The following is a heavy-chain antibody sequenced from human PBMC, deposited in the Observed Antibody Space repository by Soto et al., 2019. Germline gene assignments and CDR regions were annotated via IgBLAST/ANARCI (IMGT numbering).Heavy chain of an antibody. CDR1: GFTFSSYG. Sequence: EVQLVESGGGLVKPGGSLRLSCAASGFTFSSYGMNWVRQAPGKGLEWVSSISSSSSYIYYADSVKGRFTISRDNAKNSLYLQMNSLRAEDTAVYYCARDVAAAVYYYYYGMDVWGQGTTVTVSS. CDR3: ARDVAAAVYYYYYGMDV. V-gene: IGHV3-21*01. D-gene: IGHD6-13*01. CDR2: ISSSSSYI. J-gene: IGHJ6*02.